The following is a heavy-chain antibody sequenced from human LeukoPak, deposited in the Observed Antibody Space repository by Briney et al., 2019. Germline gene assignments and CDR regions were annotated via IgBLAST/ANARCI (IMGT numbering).Heavy chain of an antibody. CDR3: ARGFLLTSSWYQGNWSDP. V-gene: IGHV6-1*01. Sequence: SQTLSLTCAISGDSVSSNSAAWNWITQSPSRGLEWLGRTYYRSKWYNDYAVSVKSRITINPDTSKNQFSLQLNSVTPEDTAVYYCARGFLLTSSWYQGNWSDPWGQGTLVTVSS. CDR1: GDSVSSNSAA. J-gene: IGHJ5*02. D-gene: IGHD6-13*01. CDR2: TYYRSKWYN.